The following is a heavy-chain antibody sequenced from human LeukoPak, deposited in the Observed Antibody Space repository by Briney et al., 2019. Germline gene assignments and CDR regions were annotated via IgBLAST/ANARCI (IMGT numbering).Heavy chain of an antibody. Sequence: PGKSLRLSCTASGFTFSGYGMHWVRQAPGKGLEWVAIIWYDGSKRYYADSVKGRFTISRDNFKNTLYLEMNTLRAEDTAMYYCARSEVPTTLLDYWGQGTLVTVSS. CDR2: IWYDGSKR. V-gene: IGHV3-33*01. J-gene: IGHJ4*02. D-gene: IGHD1-1*01. CDR3: ARSEVPTTLLDY. CDR1: GFTFSGYG.